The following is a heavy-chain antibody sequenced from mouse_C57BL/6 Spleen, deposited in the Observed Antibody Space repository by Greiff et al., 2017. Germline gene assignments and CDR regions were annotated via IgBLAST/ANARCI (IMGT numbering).Heavy chain of an antibody. V-gene: IGHV1-20*01. J-gene: IGHJ3*01. CDR1: GYSFTGYF. Sequence: EVQRVESGPELVKPGDSVKISCKASGYSFTGYFMNWVMQSHGKSLEWIGRINPYNGDTFYNQKFKGKATLTVDKSSSTAHMELRSLTSEDSAVYYCARDDYDAWFAYWGQGTLVTVSA. CDR3: ARDDYDAWFAY. CDR2: INPYNGDT. D-gene: IGHD2-4*01.